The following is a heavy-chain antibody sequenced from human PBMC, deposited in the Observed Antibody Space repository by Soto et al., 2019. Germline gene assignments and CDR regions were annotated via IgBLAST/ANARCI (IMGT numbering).Heavy chain of an antibody. V-gene: IGHV4-59*08. CDR2: IQYNGYS. CDR1: GASFTNSY. J-gene: IGHJ6*02. CDR3: ARHGFGSLHGLVDV. Sequence: QVQLQESGPGLVKPSKTFSLTCPVLGASFTNSYSTCFRQPPGRGLEWIGYIQYNGYSAYNPSLKRRVTMSMDTSKTQFSLMLESVTATDTAVYYCARHGFGSLHGLVDVWGQGTTVIVSS. D-gene: IGHD3-10*01.